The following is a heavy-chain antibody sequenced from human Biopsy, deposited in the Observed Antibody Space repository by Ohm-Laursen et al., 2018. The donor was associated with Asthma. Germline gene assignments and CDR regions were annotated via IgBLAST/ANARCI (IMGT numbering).Heavy chain of an antibody. CDR1: GGTFNTYV. CDR2: INSVFGTT. J-gene: IGHJ4*02. V-gene: IGHV1-69*13. CDR3: SRKAGSCISSTCYSLDF. D-gene: IGHD2-2*01. Sequence: SVKVSCKSLGGTFNTYVIGWVRQAPGQGLEWMGGINSVFGTTTYPQKFQDRVTITADDSTSTVYMELSSLRSEDTAVYYCSRKAGSCISSTCYSLDFWGQGTLVTVSS.